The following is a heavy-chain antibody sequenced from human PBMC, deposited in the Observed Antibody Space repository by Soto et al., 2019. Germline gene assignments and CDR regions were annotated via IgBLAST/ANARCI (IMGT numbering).Heavy chain of an antibody. V-gene: IGHV1-8*02. CDR3: TRVIRGAVDY. D-gene: IGHD6-19*01. J-gene: IGHJ4*02. CDR2: MNPNSGIT. CDR1: GYTFTTYD. Sequence: QVQLVQSGAEVKKPGASVRVSCKASGYTFTTYDINWVRQATGKGLEWMGWMNPNSGITGYPQKFQGRVTMTRNTSISTAYMELSSLRSEDTAVYYCTRVIRGAVDYWGRGTLVTVSS.